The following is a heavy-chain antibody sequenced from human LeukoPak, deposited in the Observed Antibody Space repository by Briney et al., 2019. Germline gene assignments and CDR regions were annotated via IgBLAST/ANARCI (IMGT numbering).Heavy chain of an antibody. Sequence: GGSLRLSCEVSGFIFRSYWMDWARQAPGRGLEWVANINQDGREKYFLDSVKGRFTIFRDNAKNTLYLQMNSLRAEDTAVYYCSRALEVWGKGTTVTVSS. CDR1: GFIFRSYW. CDR2: INQDGREK. J-gene: IGHJ6*04. CDR3: SRALEV. V-gene: IGHV3-7*01.